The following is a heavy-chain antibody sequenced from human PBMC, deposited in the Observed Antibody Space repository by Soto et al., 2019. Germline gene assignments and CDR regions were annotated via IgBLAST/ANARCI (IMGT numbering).Heavy chain of an antibody. V-gene: IGHV3-64*01. CDR1: GFTFSSYA. CDR3: ARVAETYYDFWSGYYTQYWYFDL. Sequence: GGSLRLSCAASGFTFSSYAMHWVRQAPGKGLEYVSAISSNGGSTYYANSVKGRFTISRDNSKNTLYLQMGSLRAEDMAVYYCARVAETYYDFWSGYYTQYWYFDLWGRGTLVTVSS. J-gene: IGHJ2*01. CDR2: ISSNGGST. D-gene: IGHD3-3*01.